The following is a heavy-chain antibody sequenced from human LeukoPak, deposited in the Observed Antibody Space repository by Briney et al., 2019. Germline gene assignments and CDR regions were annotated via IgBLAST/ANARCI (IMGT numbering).Heavy chain of an antibody. CDR3: AREAVRATGPPYFFDS. J-gene: IGHJ4*01. CDR2: IEHAGRS. V-gene: IGHV4-34*01. CDR1: GESLIDYY. Sequence: SETLSLTCAVYGESLIDYYWSWIRQTPGKGLEWIGEIEHAGRSNYSPSLKRRVVMSVDTSKNQFSLKVNSVTAAETGVYYCAREAVRATGPPYFFDSWGHGTLVTVSS. D-gene: IGHD2/OR15-2a*01.